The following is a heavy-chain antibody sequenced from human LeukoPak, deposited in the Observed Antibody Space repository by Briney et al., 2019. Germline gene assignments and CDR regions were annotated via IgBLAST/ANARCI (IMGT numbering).Heavy chain of an antibody. D-gene: IGHD2-2*01. CDR3: ASGYQLLRHWFDP. Sequence: SETLSLTCAVYGGTFSGYYWSWIRQPPGKGLEWIGEINHSGSTNYNPSLKRRVTILVDTSKNQFSLKLSSVPAADTAVYYCASGYQLLRHWFDPWGQGTLVTVSS. CDR1: GGTFSGYY. CDR2: INHSGST. V-gene: IGHV4-34*01. J-gene: IGHJ5*02.